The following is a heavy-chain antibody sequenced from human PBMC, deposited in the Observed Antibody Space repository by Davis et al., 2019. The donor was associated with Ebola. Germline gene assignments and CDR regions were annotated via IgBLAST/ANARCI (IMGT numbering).Heavy chain of an antibody. Sequence: AASVKVSCKASGGTFSSYAISWVRQAPGQGLEWMGGIIPIFGTANYAQKFQGRVTITADKSTSTAYMELSSLRSEDTAVYYCAIGSSIAAAGTLGAFGIWGQGTMVTVSS. CDR3: AIGSSIAAAGTLGAFGI. CDR2: IIPIFGTA. CDR1: GGTFSSYA. V-gene: IGHV1-69*06. J-gene: IGHJ3*02. D-gene: IGHD6-13*01.